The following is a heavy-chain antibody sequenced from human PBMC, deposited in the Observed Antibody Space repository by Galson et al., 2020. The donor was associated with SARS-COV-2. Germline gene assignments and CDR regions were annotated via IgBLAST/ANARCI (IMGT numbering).Heavy chain of an antibody. J-gene: IGHJ4*02. CDR3: ARVSIAYDSSGYYGY. V-gene: IGHV1-69*13. Sequence: SVKVSCKASGGTFSSYAISCVRQAPGQGLEWMGGIIPIFGTANYAQKFQGRVTITADESTSTAYMDLSSLRSEDTAVYYCARVSIAYDSSGYYGYWGQGTLVTVSS. D-gene: IGHD3-22*01. CDR1: GGTFSSYA. CDR2: IIPIFGTA.